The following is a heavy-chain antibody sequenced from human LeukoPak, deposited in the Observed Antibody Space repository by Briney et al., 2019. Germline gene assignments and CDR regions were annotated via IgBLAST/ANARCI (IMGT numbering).Heavy chain of an antibody. V-gene: IGHV1-2*02. CDR3: ARVPQGSSWPYYFDY. D-gene: IGHD6-13*01. Sequence: ASVKASCKASGYTFTGYYMHWVRQAPGQGLEWMGWINPNSGGTNYAQKFQGRVTMTRDTSISTAYMELSRLRSDDTAVYYCARVPQGSSWPYYFDYWGQGTLVTVSS. CDR1: GYTFTGYY. J-gene: IGHJ4*02. CDR2: INPNSGGT.